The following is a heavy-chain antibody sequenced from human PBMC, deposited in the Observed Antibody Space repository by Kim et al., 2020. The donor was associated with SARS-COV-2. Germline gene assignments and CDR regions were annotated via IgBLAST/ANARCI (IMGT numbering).Heavy chain of an antibody. CDR3: ARDQYNWFDP. D-gene: IGHD4-4*01. CDR2: INPNSGGT. J-gene: IGHJ5*01. V-gene: IGHV1-2*06. CDR1: GYTFTDYH. Sequence: ASVKVSCKASGYTFTDYHMHWVRQAPGQGLEWMGRINPNSGGTNYAQKFQGRVTMTRDTSISTAYMELSRLRSDDTAVYYCARDQYNWFDPWGQGTLVTVSS.